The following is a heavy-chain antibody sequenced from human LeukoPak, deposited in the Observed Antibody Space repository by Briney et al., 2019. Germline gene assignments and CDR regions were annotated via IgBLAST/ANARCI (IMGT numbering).Heavy chain of an antibody. V-gene: IGHV3-23*01. CDR3: AKHVTIFGVVIHDAFDI. Sequence: KSGGSLRLSCAASGFTFSRYAMSWVRQAPGKGLEWVSAISGSGGSTYYADSVKGRFTISRDNSKNTLYLQMNSLRAEETAVYYCAKHVTIFGVVIHDAFDIWGQGTMVTVSS. CDR1: GFTFSRYA. J-gene: IGHJ3*02. CDR2: ISGSGGST. D-gene: IGHD3-3*01.